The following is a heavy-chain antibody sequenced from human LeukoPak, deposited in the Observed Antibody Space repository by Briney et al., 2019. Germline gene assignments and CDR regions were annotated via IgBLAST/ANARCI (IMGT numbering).Heavy chain of an antibody. CDR1: GFTVSSNY. V-gene: IGHV3-53*01. Sequence: GGSLRLSCAASGFTVSSNYMSWVRQVPGKGLEWVSVIYSGGSTYYADSVKGRFTISRDNSKNTLYLQMNSLRAEDTAVYYCAKSGSGYYRSYYYYMDVWGKGTTVTVSS. J-gene: IGHJ6*03. CDR2: IYSGGST. D-gene: IGHD3-3*01. CDR3: AKSGSGYYRSYYYYMDV.